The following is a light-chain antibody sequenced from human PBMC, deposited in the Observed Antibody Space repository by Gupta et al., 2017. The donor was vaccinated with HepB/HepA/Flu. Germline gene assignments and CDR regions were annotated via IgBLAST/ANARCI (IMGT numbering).Light chain of an antibody. CDR3: NSRDSSGNVV. CDR2: GKN. V-gene: IGLV3-19*01. J-gene: IGLJ2*01. CDR1: SRRSYY. Sequence: SELQPAPAASAAWQKAVRFTCEGDSRRSYYASWYQQKPGQAPVLVIYGKNNRSSVIQDRFSGSSSGNTAALTITVAEAEDEADYYCNSRDSSGNVVFGGGTKLTVL.